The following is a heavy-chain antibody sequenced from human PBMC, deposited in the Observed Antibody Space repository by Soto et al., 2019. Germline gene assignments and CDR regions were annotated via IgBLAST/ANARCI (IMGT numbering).Heavy chain of an antibody. CDR3: ARVIWSGHLTSDL. J-gene: IGHJ5*02. CDR1: GFTFSSNS. Sequence: EVQVVESGGGLVQPGGSLRLSCAASGFTFSSNSMNWVRQAPGKGLEWISYLSSSSSTIYADSVKGRFTISRDNAKNSLYLQMNSLSDADTAVYYCARVIWSGHLTSDLWGQGTLVTVSS. V-gene: IGHV3-48*02. CDR2: LSSSSSTI. D-gene: IGHD3-3*01.